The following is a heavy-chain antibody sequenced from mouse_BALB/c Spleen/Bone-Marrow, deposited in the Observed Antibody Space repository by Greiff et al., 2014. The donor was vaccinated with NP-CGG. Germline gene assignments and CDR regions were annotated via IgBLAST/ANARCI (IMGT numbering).Heavy chain of an antibody. V-gene: IGHV1-15*01. CDR1: GYTFTGYE. Sequence: QVQLQQSGAELVRPGASVTLSCKASGYTFTGYEMHWVKQTPVHGLEWIGAIDPETGGTAYNQKFKGKATLTVDKSSSTAYMELRSLTSEDSAVYYCTREGYYGSSPAWFAYWGQGTLVTVSA. D-gene: IGHD1-1*01. CDR2: IDPETGGT. CDR3: TREGYYGSSPAWFAY. J-gene: IGHJ3*01.